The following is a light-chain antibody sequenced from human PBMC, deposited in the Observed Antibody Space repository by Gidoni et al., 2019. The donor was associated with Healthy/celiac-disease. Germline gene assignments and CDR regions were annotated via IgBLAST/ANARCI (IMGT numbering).Light chain of an antibody. CDR3: QQRSNWPPSLT. J-gene: IGKJ4*01. CDR1: QSVSSY. CDR2: DAS. V-gene: IGKV3-11*01. Sequence: ASQSVSSYLAWYQQKPGQAPRLLIYDASNRATGIPARFSGSGSGTDFTLTISRLEPEDFAVYYCQQRSNWPPSLTFGGGTKVEIK.